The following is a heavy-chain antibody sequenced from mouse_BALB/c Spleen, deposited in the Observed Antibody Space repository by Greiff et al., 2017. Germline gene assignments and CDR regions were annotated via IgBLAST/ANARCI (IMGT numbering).Heavy chain of an antibody. D-gene: IGHD1-1*01. CDR2: ISSGGSYT. CDR3: ARITSSYAMDY. CDR1: GFTFSSYA. J-gene: IGHJ4*01. Sequence: EVMLVESGGGLVKPGGSLKLSCAASGFTFSSYAMSWVRQSPEKRLEWVAEISSGGSYTYYPDTVTGRFTISRDNAKNTLYLEMSSLRSEDTAMYYCARITSSYAMDYWGQGTSVTGSS. V-gene: IGHV5-9-4*01.